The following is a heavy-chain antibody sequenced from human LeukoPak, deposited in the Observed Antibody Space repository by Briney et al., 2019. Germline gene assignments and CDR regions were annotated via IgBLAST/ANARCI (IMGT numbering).Heavy chain of an antibody. J-gene: IGHJ4*02. Sequence: ASVKVSCKASGYTFTGYYMHWVRQAPGQGLEWMGWINPNSGGTNYAQKFQGRVIMTRDTSISTAYMELSRLRSDDTAVYYCARGFRGDYGSGSYRLDYWGQGTLVTVSS. D-gene: IGHD3-10*01. CDR2: INPNSGGT. CDR3: ARGFRGDYGSGSYRLDY. V-gene: IGHV1-2*02. CDR1: GYTFTGYY.